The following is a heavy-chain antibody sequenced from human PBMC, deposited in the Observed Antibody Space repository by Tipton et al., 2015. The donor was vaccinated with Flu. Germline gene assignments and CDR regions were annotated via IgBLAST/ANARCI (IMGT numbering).Heavy chain of an antibody. CDR1: GDSIGSDYF. CDR3: ARRDYSNYVSEPKNWFDP. J-gene: IGHJ5*02. V-gene: IGHV4-38-2*01. CDR2: VHQTGTT. Sequence: TLSLTCSVSGDSIGSDYFWGWIRQPPGKGLEWIGNVHQTGTTYYNPSLRSRVTIAVDRPKNQFSLRLTSVTAADTAIYYCARRDYSNYVSEPKNWFDPGAREPWSPSPQ. D-gene: IGHD4-11*01.